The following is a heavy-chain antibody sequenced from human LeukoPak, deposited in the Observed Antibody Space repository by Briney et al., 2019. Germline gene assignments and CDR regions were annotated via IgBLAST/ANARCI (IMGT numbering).Heavy chain of an antibody. Sequence: PGGSLRLSCAASGFTFSSYGMHWVRQAPGKGLEWVAVISYDGSNKYYADSVKGRFTISRDNSKNTLYLQMNSLRAEDTAVYYCAKDRVTSFPWDGVDPWGQGTLVTVSS. V-gene: IGHV3-30*18. CDR2: ISYDGSNK. CDR1: GFTFSSYG. CDR3: AKDRVTSFPWDGVDP. J-gene: IGHJ5*02. D-gene: IGHD2-8*01.